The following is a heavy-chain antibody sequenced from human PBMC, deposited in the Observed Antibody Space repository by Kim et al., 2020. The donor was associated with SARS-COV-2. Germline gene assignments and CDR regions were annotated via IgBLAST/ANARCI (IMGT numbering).Heavy chain of an antibody. D-gene: IGHD3-10*01. CDR2: INTNTGNP. V-gene: IGHV7-4-1*02. J-gene: IGHJ4*02. CDR1: GYTFTSYA. CDR3: ARGEGGLLWFGELSGYFDY. Sequence: ASVKVSCKASGYTFTSYAMNWVRQAPGQGLEWMGWINTNTGNPTYAQGFTGRFVFSLDTSVSTAYLQISSLKAEDTAVYYCARGEGGLLWFGELSGYFDYWGQGTLVTVSS.